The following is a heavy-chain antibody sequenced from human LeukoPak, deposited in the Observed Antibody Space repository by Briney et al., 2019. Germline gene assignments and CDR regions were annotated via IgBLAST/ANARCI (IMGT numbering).Heavy chain of an antibody. V-gene: IGHV3-20*04. CDR1: GFTFDDYG. CDR2: INWNGGST. Sequence: GGSLRLSCAASGFTFDDYGMSWVRQAPGKGLEWVSGINWNGGSTGYADSVKGRFTISRDNAKNSLYLQMNSLRAEDTALYYCARASGWYPSTTMDVWGKGTTVTVSS. CDR3: ARASGWYPSTTMDV. J-gene: IGHJ6*04. D-gene: IGHD6-19*01.